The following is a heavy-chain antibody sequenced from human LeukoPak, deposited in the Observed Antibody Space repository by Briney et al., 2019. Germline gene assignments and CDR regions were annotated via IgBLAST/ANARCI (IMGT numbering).Heavy chain of an antibody. CDR3: ALEKIAVAGTAYYYYGMDV. CDR2: INPNSGGT. D-gene: IGHD6-19*01. J-gene: IGHJ6*02. CDR1: GYTFTGYY. Sequence: GASVKVSCKASGYTFTGYYMHWVRQAPGQGLEWMGWINPNSGGTNYAQKFQGRVTMTRDTSISTAYMELSRLRSDDTAVYYCALEKIAVAGTAYYYYGMDVWGQGTTVTVSS. V-gene: IGHV1-2*02.